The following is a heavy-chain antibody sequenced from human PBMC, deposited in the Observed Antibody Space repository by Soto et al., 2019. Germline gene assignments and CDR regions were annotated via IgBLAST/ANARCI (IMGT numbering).Heavy chain of an antibody. J-gene: IGHJ4*02. V-gene: IGHV5-51*01. CDR2: IYPGDSDT. Sequence: PGESLKISCKGSGYTFTNYWVGWVRQMPGKGLEWMGIIYPGDSDTKYSPAFQGHVTISADKSMSVAYLQWSSLKASDTAMYYCARNNQGIVAHGIIDFWGQGTLVTVSS. CDR3: ARNNQGIVAHGIIDF. CDR1: GYTFTNYW. D-gene: IGHD6-13*01.